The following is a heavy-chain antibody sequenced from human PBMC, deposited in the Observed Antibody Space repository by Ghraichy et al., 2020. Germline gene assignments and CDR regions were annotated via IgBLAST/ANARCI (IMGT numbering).Heavy chain of an antibody. Sequence: SETLSLTCAVYGGSFSGYYWSWIRQPPGKGLEWIGEINHSGSTNYNPSLKSRVTISVDTSKNQFSLKLSSVTAADTAVYYCARGRRGTMVRGVIIMGADYWGQGTLVTVSS. CDR2: INHSGST. J-gene: IGHJ4*02. CDR3: ARGRRGTMVRGVIIMGADY. V-gene: IGHV4-34*01. D-gene: IGHD3-10*01. CDR1: GGSFSGYY.